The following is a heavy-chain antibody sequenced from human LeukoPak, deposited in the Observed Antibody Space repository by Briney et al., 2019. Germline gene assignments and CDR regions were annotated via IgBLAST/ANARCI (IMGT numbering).Heavy chain of an antibody. J-gene: IGHJ2*01. D-gene: IGHD3-22*01. CDR1: GFTFDDYA. CDR2: ISGDGGST. Sequence: GGSLRLSCAASGFTFDDYAMHWARQAPGKGLEWVSLISGDGGSTYYADSVKGRFTISRDNSKNSLYLQMNSLRTEDTALYYCATNYYDSSGYYSYWYFDLWGRGTLVTVSS. V-gene: IGHV3-43*02. CDR3: ATNYYDSSGYYSYWYFDL.